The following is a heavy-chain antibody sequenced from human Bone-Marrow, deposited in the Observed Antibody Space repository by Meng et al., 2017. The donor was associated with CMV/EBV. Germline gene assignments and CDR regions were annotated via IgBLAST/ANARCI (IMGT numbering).Heavy chain of an antibody. D-gene: IGHD4-11*01. CDR2: ISWNSGLI. J-gene: IGHJ6*02. CDR3: TRFYSAYGMDV. CDR1: GFTFDDYA. Sequence: SLKISCAASGFTFDDYAMHWVRQGPGKGLEWVSGISWNSGLIDYADSVRGRFTISRDNAKNALYLQMNNQRAEDTALYYCTRFYSAYGMDVWGQGTTVTVSS. V-gene: IGHV3-9*01.